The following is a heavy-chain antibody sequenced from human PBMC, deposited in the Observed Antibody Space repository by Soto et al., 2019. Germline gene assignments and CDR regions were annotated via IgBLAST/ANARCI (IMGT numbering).Heavy chain of an antibody. CDR3: ARDITFDY. J-gene: IGHJ4*02. V-gene: IGHV3-30-3*01. CDR1: GFTFSSYA. D-gene: IGHD1-20*01. CDR2: ISYDGSNK. Sequence: GGSLRLSCAASGFTFSSYAMHWVRQAPGKGLEWVAVISYDGSNKYYADSVKGRFTISRDNSKNTLYLQMNSLRAEDTAVYYCARDITFDYWGQGTLVTVSS.